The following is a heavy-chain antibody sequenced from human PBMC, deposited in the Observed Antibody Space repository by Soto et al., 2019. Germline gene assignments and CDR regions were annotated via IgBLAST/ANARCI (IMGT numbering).Heavy chain of an antibody. CDR3: ARERRVYSSSWNPPPSRFDP. CDR2: ISAYNGNT. Sequence: QVQLVQSGAEVKKPGASVKVSCKASGYTFTSYGISWVRQAPGQGLEWMGWISAYNGNTNYAQKLQGRGTMTTDTSTSTAYMGLRSLRSDDTAVYYCARERRVYSSSWNPPPSRFDPWGQGTLVTVSS. V-gene: IGHV1-18*01. CDR1: GYTFTSYG. D-gene: IGHD6-13*01. J-gene: IGHJ5*02.